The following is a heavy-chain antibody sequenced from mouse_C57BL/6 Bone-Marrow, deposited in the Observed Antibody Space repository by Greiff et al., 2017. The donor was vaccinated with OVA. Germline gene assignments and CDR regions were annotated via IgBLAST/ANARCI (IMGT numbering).Heavy chain of an antibody. CDR3: ARETTVSSDY. J-gene: IGHJ2*01. V-gene: IGHV5-4*01. CDR1: GFTFSSYA. Sequence: EVKLVESGGGLVKPGGSLKLSCAASGFTFSSYAMSWVRQTPEKRLEWVATISDGGSYTYYPDNVKGRFTSSRDNAKNNLYLQMSHLKSEDTAMYYCARETTVSSDYWGQGTTLTVSS. CDR2: ISDGGSYT. D-gene: IGHD1-1*01.